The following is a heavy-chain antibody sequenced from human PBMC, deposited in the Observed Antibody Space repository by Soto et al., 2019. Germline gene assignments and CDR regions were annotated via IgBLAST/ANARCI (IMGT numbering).Heavy chain of an antibody. CDR3: ASPTGKLDF. CDR2: IVPIFGTA. CDR1: GGTFSNYA. V-gene: IGHV1-69*01. Sequence: QVQLVQSGAEVKKPGSSVKVSCRASGGTFSNYAISWVRQAPGQGLEWMGGIVPIFGTANYAQKFQGRITNTADESTRPAYMELSSLRSDDTAVYYCASPTGKLDFWGQGTLVTVSS. J-gene: IGHJ4*02. D-gene: IGHD2-8*02.